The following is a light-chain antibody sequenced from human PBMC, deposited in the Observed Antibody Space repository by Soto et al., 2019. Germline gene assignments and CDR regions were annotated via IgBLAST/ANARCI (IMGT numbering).Light chain of an antibody. CDR1: SGFVGSFSL. CDR3: SAYTVSRTYV. Sequence: QSVLAQPASVSGSPGQSITISCTGTSGFVGSFSLVSWYQQHPGKAPKVMISEGHRRPSGISYRFSGSKSGNTASLTISGLQGEDEADYYCSAYTVSRTYVFGTGTKVTVL. V-gene: IGLV2-14*02. CDR2: EGH. J-gene: IGLJ1*01.